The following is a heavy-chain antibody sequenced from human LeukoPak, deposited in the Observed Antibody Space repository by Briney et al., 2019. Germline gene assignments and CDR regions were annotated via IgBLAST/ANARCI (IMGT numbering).Heavy chain of an antibody. J-gene: IGHJ5*02. CDR3: ARGRRFLEWLWTNWFDP. D-gene: IGHD3-3*01. CDR2: IYHSGST. CDR1: GYSISSGYY. Sequence: PSETLSLTCTVSGYSISSGYYWGWIRQPPGKGLEWIGSIYHSGSTYYNPSLKSRVTISVDTSKNQFSLKLSSVTAADTAVYYCARGRRFLEWLWTNWFDPWGQGTLVTASS. V-gene: IGHV4-38-2*02.